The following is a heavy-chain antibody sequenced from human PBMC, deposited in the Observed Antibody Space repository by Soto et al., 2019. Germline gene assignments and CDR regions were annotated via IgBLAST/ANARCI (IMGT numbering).Heavy chain of an antibody. J-gene: IGHJ4*02. CDR1: GDSISRYY. CDR3: ARGSGSSTPTPFDY. D-gene: IGHD1-26*01. CDR2: IYDSGST. Sequence: PSETLSLTCTVSGDSISRYYWSWIRQPPGKGLEWIGFIYDSGSTNYNPSLKSRVTISVDTSKNQFSLNLSSVTAADTAVYYCARGSGSSTPTPFDYWGQGTLVTVSS. V-gene: IGHV4-59*01.